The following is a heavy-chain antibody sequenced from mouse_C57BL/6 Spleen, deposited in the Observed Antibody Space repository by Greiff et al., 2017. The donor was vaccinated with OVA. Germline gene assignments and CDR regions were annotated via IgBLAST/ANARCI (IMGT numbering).Heavy chain of an antibody. J-gene: IGHJ2*01. CDR1: GYTFTSYW. Sequence: VQLQQPGAELVKPGASVKMSCKASGYTFTSYWITWVKQRPGQGLEWIGDIYPGSGSTNYNEKFKSKATLTVDTSSSTAYMQLSSLTSEDSAVYSSAISLITTVVATDYFDYWGQGTTLTVSS. D-gene: IGHD1-1*01. CDR3: AISLITTVVATDYFDY. V-gene: IGHV1-55*01. CDR2: IYPGSGST.